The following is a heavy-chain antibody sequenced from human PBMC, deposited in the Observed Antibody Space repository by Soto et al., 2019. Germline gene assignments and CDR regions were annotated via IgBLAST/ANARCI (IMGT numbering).Heavy chain of an antibody. J-gene: IGHJ4*02. Sequence: GGALRLSCAASGFTFSNARMKWVRQAPREGLEWVGRIKSKTDGGTTDYAAPVKGRFTISRDDSKNTLYLQMNSLKTEDTAVYYCTTDPVTMIVVVPSSGWGQGTLVTVSS. CDR3: TTDPVTMIVVVPSSG. V-gene: IGHV3-15*07. D-gene: IGHD3-22*01. CDR1: GFTFSNAR. CDR2: IKSKTDGGTT.